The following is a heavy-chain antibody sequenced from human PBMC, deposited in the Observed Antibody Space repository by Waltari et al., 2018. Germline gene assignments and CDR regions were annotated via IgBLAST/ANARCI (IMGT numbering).Heavy chain of an antibody. D-gene: IGHD2-15*01. CDR2: VRGDGRT. J-gene: IGHJ4*02. V-gene: IGHV4-4*02. CDR1: VDSISSSDC. Sequence: QLKLQASGPGLVKPSGTLSLTCGASVDSISSSDCWSWVRQPPGKGLEWIGQVRGDGRTNYNPPFASRLTMSLDTSNNQFSLRMTSAAAADTAVYYCARDRGRGLYLDSWGPGTLVTVSP. CDR3: ARDRGRGLYLDS.